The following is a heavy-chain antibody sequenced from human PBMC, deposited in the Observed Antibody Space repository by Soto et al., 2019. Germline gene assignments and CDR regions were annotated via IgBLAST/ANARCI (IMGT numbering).Heavy chain of an antibody. D-gene: IGHD2-21*01. CDR3: ARAYCGGDCYLDA. CDR1: GYTFTGYY. Sequence: QVQLVQSGAEVKKPGASVKVSCKASGYTFTGYYMHWVRQAPGQGLEWMGWINPNGDGTNYAQKFQGGVTMTRDTSISTAYMELRRLRSDDTAVYYCARAYCGGDCYLDAWGQGTMVTVSS. CDR2: INPNGDGT. V-gene: IGHV1-2*02. J-gene: IGHJ3*01.